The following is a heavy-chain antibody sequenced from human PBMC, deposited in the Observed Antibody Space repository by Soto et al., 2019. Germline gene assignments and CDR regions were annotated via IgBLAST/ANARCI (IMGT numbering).Heavy chain of an antibody. CDR1: GGSISSGDYY. CDR3: AGGSFSYYFDY. V-gene: IGHV4-30-4*01. J-gene: IGHJ4*02. D-gene: IGHD3-3*01. Sequence: SETLSLTCTVSGGSISSGDYYWSWIRQPPGKGLEWIGYIYYSGSTYYNPSLKSRVTISVDTSKNQFSLKLSSVTAADTAVYYCAGGSFSYYFDYWGQGTLVTVSS. CDR2: IYYSGST.